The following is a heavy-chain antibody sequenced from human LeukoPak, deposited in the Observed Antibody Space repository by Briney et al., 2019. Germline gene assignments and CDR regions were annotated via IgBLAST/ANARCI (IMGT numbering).Heavy chain of an antibody. CDR2: IRSTANGYAT. J-gene: IGHJ4*02. CDR3: TGNYYGSGSYADFDY. D-gene: IGHD3-10*01. V-gene: IGHV3-73*01. Sequence: GGSLRLSCAASGFTFSGSALHWVRQASGKGLEWVGRIRSTANGYATAYAASVKGRCTISRDDSKNTAYRQMDRLNTEDTAAYDCTGNYYGSGSYADFDYWGQGTLVTVSS. CDR1: GFTFSGSA.